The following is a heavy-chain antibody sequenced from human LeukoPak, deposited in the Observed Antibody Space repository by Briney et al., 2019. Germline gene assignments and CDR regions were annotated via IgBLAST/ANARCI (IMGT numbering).Heavy chain of an antibody. CDR1: GFTFTNYY. Sequence: GGSLRRSCAASGFTFTNYYMSWIRQAPGKGLEWVSYIGSSSSYTNYADSVKGRFTISRDNAKNSLYLQMNSLRAEDTAVYYCARSGSYYTFDYWGQGTLVTVSS. V-gene: IGHV3-11*03. J-gene: IGHJ4*02. CDR3: ARSGSYYTFDY. CDR2: IGSSSSYT. D-gene: IGHD1-26*01.